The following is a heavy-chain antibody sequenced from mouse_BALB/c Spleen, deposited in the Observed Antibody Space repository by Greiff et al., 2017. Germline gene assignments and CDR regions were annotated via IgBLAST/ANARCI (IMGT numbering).Heavy chain of an antibody. J-gene: IGHJ1*01. Sequence: EVKVVESGGGLVKPGGSLKLSCAASGFTFSSYAMSWVRQTPEKRLEWVASISSGGSTYYPDSVKGRFTISRDNARNILYLQMSSLRSEDTAMYYCARQGGLLRGWYFDVWGAGTTVTVSS. CDR3: ARQGGLLRGWYFDV. V-gene: IGHV5-6-5*01. CDR1: GFTFSSYA. CDR2: ISSGGST. D-gene: IGHD2-3*01.